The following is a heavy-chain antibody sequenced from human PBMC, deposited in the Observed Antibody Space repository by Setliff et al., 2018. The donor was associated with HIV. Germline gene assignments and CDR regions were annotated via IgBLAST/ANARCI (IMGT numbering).Heavy chain of an antibody. CDR2: IDSDVSDT. CDR3: ARGPQYNFWGGYLGL. CDR1: GLTFSNYW. V-gene: IGHV3-74*01. J-gene: IGHJ4*02. Sequence: PGGSLRLSCVASGLTFSNYWMHWVRQAPGKGLVWVSRIDSDVSDTDYADSVRGRFTISRDNAKNTLYLQMTSLRAEDTAVYYCARGPQYNFWGGYLGLWGRGTLVTVSS. D-gene: IGHD3-3*01.